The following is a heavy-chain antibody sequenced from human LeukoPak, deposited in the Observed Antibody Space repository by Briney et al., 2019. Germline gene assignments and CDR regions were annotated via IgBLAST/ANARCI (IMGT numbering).Heavy chain of an antibody. CDR3: ARFHAMRYNWGGEFDY. CDR2: ISSSSSTI. CDR1: GFNFGDYG. V-gene: IGHV3-48*01. D-gene: IGHD1-20*01. J-gene: IGHJ4*02. Sequence: GGSLRLSCTASGFNFGDYGVTWVRQAPGKGLEWVSYISSSSSTIYYADSVKGRFTISRDNAKNSLYLQMNSLRAEDTAVYYCARFHAMRYNWGGEFDYWGQGTLVTVSS.